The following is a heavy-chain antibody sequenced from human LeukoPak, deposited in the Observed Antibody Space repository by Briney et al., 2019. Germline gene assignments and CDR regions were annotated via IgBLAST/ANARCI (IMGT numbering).Heavy chain of an antibody. CDR1: GFAFSYYS. J-gene: IGHJ4*02. Sequence: GGSLRLSCAASGFAFSYYSLSWVRQAPGKGLEWVSSISSGSSYIFYADSVKGRFTTSGDNAKNSLYLLMNSLRADDTAVYYCARASDGDYGRAAFDYWGQGSLVTVSS. CDR2: ISSGSSYI. CDR3: ARASDGDYGRAAFDY. V-gene: IGHV3-21*01. D-gene: IGHD4-17*01.